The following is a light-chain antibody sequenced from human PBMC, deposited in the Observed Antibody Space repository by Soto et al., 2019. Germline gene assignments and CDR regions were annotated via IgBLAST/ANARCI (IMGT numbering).Light chain of an antibody. CDR1: SSDVGGYNY. V-gene: IGLV2-14*01. J-gene: IGLJ1*01. Sequence: QSALTQPASVSGSPGRSITISCTGTSSDVGGYNYVSWYQQHPGEVPKLIIFNVNNRPSGVSNRFSGSKSGNTASLTISGLQAEDEADYYCSSFTSSTTYVFGTGTKVTVL. CDR2: NVN. CDR3: SSFTSSTTYV.